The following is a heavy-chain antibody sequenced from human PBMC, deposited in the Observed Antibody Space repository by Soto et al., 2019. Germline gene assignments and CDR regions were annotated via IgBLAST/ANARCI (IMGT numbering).Heavy chain of an antibody. CDR1: GYTFTSYD. CDR3: ARGAYYDFWSGLRVADEFDP. J-gene: IGHJ5*02. V-gene: IGHV1-8*01. CDR2: MNPNSGNT. D-gene: IGHD3-3*01. Sequence: QVQLVQSGAEVKKPGASVKVSCKASGYTFTSYDINWLRQATGQGLEWMGWMNPNSGNTGYAQKFQGRVTMTMYTSISKAYMDLSSLRSGDTGVYYCARGAYYDFWSGLRVADEFDPWGQGTLVTVSS.